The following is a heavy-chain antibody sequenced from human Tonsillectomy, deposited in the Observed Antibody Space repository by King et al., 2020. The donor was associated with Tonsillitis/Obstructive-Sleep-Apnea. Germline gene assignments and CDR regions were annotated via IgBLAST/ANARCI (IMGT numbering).Heavy chain of an antibody. Sequence: VQLVESGGGLVQPGGSLRLSCVASGFTFRSYEMNWVRQAPGKGLEWVSHISSSGSTIYYADSVKGRFTISRDNAKNSLYLQMNSLRVEDTAVYYCARDSPHYYGSGSYMDVWGQGTTVTVSS. J-gene: IGHJ6*02. V-gene: IGHV3-48*03. CDR1: GFTFRSYE. CDR2: ISSSGSTI. CDR3: ARDSPHYYGSGSYMDV. D-gene: IGHD3-10*01.